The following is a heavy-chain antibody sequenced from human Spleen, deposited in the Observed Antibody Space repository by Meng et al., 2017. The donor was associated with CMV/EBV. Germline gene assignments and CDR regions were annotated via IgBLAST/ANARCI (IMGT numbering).Heavy chain of an antibody. CDR2: INPNDGAP. CDR3: ATPGSFYGAVHFGY. CDR1: GYTFTHYY. V-gene: IGHV1-2*02. D-gene: IGHD4/OR15-4a*01. J-gene: IGHJ4*02. Sequence: ASVTVSCKASGYTFTHYYIHWVRQAPGQGLEWMGWINPNDGAPKYAQMFQGRITMTRDTSISTAYMEVSRLSPEDTAGYYFATPGSFYGAVHFGYWGQGTLVTVSS.